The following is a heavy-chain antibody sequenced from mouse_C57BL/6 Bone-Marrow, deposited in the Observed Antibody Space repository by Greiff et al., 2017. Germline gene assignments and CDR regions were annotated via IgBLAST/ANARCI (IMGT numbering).Heavy chain of an antibody. CDR1: GFTFSDYG. V-gene: IGHV5-17*01. D-gene: IGHD3-2*02. CDR3: ARASQAYYYAMDY. J-gene: IGHJ4*01. Sequence: EVQVVESGGGLVKPGGSLKLSCAASGFTFSDYGMHWVRQAPEKGLEWVAYISSGSSTIYYADTVKGRFTISRDNAKNTLVLQMTSLRSEDTAMYYCARASQAYYYAMDYWGQGTSVTVSS. CDR2: ISSGSSTI.